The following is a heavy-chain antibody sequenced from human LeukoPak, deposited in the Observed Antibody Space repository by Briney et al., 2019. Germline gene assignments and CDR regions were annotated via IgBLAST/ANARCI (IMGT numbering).Heavy chain of an antibody. J-gene: IGHJ4*02. CDR2: INAGNGNT. D-gene: IGHD2-8*01. Sequence: ASVKVSCKASGYTFTGYHMHWVRQAPGQRLDWMGMINAGNGNTKYAQEVQGRVTITRDTSARTVYLELSSLRSEDMAVYYCARDRYCSNGVCSGEFDYCSQGTLVTVPS. V-gene: IGHV1-3*03. CDR3: ARDRYCSNGVCSGEFDY. CDR1: GYTFTGYH.